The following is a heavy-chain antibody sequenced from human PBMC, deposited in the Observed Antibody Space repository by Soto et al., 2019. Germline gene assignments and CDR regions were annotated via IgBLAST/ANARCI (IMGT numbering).Heavy chain of an antibody. J-gene: IGHJ6*02. CDR1: GFTFSNYG. CDR3: ASDDIHIERRPSHGKNV. V-gene: IGHV3-33*01. Sequence: QMQLVESGGGVVQPGKSLRLSCIASGFTFSNYGMHWVRQAPGKGLDWVAVIWYDGGSKFYADSVQGRFTISRDNSKNTLHPQMTSLSPEETAVYSWASDDIHIERRPSHGKNVWGQGTTVSVSS. CDR2: IWYDGGSK. D-gene: IGHD6-6*01.